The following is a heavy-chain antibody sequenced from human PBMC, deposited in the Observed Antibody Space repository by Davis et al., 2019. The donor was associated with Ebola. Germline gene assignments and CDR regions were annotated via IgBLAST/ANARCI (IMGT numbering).Heavy chain of an antibody. Sequence: HTGGSLRLSCAASGFTFSNYYLHWVRQAPGKGLEWVARIKTDGSTTRYADSVKGRFTISRDNTKNTLYLQMNSLRGDDTAVYFCAGDGPNYDVDYWGQGTLVTVSA. D-gene: IGHD3-22*01. CDR2: IKTDGSTT. J-gene: IGHJ4*02. CDR3: AGDGPNYDVDY. V-gene: IGHV3-74*01. CDR1: GFTFSNYY.